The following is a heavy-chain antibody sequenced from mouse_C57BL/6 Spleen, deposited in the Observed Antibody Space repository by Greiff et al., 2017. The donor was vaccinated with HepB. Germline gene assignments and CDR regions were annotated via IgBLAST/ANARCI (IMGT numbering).Heavy chain of an antibody. CDR3: VRRGDYSNYVAMDY. V-gene: IGHV10-1*01. CDR1: EFSFNTYA. CDR2: IRSKSNNYAT. D-gene: IGHD2-5*01. J-gene: IGHJ4*01. Sequence: EVQLVESGGGLVQPKGSLKLSCAASEFSFNTYAMNWVRQAPGKGLEWVARIRSKSNNYATYYADSVKDRFTISRDDSESMLYLQMNNLKTEDKAMYYCVRRGDYSNYVAMDYWGQGTSVTVSS.